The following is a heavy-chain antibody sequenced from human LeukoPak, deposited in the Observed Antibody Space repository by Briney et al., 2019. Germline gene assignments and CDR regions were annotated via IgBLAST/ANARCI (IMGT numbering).Heavy chain of an antibody. V-gene: IGHV3-74*01. CDR3: AVRQGGSYTGESDY. Sequence: PGGSLRLSCAASGFTFSNYWMHWVRQAPGKGLMWVSSMKSDGSSTTYADSVKGRFTISRDNAKNTLYLQMNSLRAEDTAVYYCAVRQGGSYTGESDYWGQGTLVTVSS. D-gene: IGHD3-10*01. J-gene: IGHJ4*02. CDR1: GFTFSNYW. CDR2: MKSDGSST.